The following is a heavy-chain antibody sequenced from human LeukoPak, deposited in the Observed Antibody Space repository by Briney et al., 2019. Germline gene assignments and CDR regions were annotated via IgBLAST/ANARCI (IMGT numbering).Heavy chain of an antibody. V-gene: IGHV3-23*01. CDR1: GFTFDDYA. D-gene: IGHD3-3*01. Sequence: AGRSLRLSCAASGFTFDDYAMHWVRQAPGKGLEWISGISGNGVLTYYADSVKGRFTVSRDNSQNILHLQLNNVRAEDSAIYYCANSQGTIFGVVDYWGQGTLVTVSS. CDR2: ISGNGVLT. CDR3: ANSQGTIFGVVDY. J-gene: IGHJ4*02.